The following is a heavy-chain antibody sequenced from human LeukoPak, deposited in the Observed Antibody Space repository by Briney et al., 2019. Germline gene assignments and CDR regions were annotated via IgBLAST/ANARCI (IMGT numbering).Heavy chain of an antibody. CDR1: GFTVSSNY. V-gene: IGHV3-53*01. CDR3: ARDPYCSSTSCGSFDY. J-gene: IGHJ4*02. D-gene: IGHD2-2*01. CDR2: IYSGGST. Sequence: GGSLRLSCAASGFTVSSNYMSWVRQAPGKGLEWVSVIYSGGSTYYADSVKGRFTISRDSSKNTLYLQMNSLRAEDTAVYYCARDPYCSSTSCGSFDYWGQGTLVTVSS.